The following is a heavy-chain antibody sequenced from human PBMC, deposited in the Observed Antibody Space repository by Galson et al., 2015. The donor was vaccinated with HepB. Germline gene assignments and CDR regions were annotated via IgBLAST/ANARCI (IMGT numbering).Heavy chain of an antibody. CDR1: GFTFSSYG. J-gene: IGHJ4*02. CDR3: AKDRYYFDY. V-gene: IGHV3-30*18. Sequence: SLRLSCAASGFTFSSYGMHWVRQAPGKGLEWVAVISYDGSNKYYADSVKGRFTISRDNSKNTLYLQMNSLRAEDTAVYYCAKDRYYFDYWGQGTLVTVSS. CDR2: ISYDGSNK.